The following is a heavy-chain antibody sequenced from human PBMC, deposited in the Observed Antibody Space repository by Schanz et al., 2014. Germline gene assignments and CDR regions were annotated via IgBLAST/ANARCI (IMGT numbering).Heavy chain of an antibody. CDR2: INQDGSDK. CDR3: ARDKGGYYPFDY. Sequence: EVQLVESGGGLIQPGGSLRLSCAVSGFTVSTNYMSWVRQAPGKGLEWVANINQDGSDKSYVDSVKGRFTISRDNAKNSLYLQMNSLRADDTAVYYCARDKGGYYPFDYWGQGTLVTVSS. CDR1: GFTVSTNY. D-gene: IGHD3-22*01. J-gene: IGHJ4*02. V-gene: IGHV3-7*01.